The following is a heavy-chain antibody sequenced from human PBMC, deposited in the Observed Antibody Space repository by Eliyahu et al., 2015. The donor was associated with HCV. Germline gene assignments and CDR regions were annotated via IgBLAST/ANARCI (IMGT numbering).Heavy chain of an antibody. D-gene: IGHD2-15*01. CDR3: VKDIEQWSDSFDS. J-gene: IGHJ4*02. CDR2: ITWNSGAI. CDR1: GFTFXDYA. V-gene: IGHV3-9*01. Sequence: EVHLLESGGGLVQPGKSLRXSCEASGFTFXDYAXXWVRQAPGKGLEWVSGITWNSGAIDYAESVKGRFTISRDNAKNSLYLQMNSVTPEDTAFYYCVKDIEQWSDSFDSWGQGTLVTVSS.